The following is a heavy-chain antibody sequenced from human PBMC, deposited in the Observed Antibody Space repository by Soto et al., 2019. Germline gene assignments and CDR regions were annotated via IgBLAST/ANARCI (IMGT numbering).Heavy chain of an antibody. D-gene: IGHD6-13*01. V-gene: IGHV4-38-2*01. CDR2: IYHSGST. CDR1: GYSISSGYY. J-gene: IGHJ4*02. Sequence: LSLTCAVSGYSISSGYYWGWIRQPPGKGLEWIGSIYHSGSTYYNPSLKSRVTISVDTSKNQFSLKLSSVTAADTAVYYCASLEGIAAAGDYWGQGTLVTVSS. CDR3: ASLEGIAAAGDY.